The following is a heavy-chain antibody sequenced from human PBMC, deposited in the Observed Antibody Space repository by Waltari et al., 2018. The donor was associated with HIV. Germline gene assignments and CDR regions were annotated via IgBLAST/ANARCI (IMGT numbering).Heavy chain of an antibody. V-gene: IGHV5-51*01. CDR3: ARRRFGEFTNWFDP. CDR1: YW. Sequence: YWIGWVRQMPGKGLEWMGIIYPGDSDTRYSPSFQGQVTISADKSISTAYLQWSSLKASDTAMYYCARRRFGEFTNWFDPWGQGTLVTVSS. J-gene: IGHJ5*02. D-gene: IGHD3-10*01. CDR2: IYPGDSDT.